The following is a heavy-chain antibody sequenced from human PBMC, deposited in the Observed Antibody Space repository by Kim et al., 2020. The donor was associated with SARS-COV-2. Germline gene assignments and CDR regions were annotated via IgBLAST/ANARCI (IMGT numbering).Heavy chain of an antibody. CDR1: GFTFSSYS. Sequence: GGSLRLSCAASGFTFSSYSMNWVRQAPGKGLEWVSYISSSSSTIYYADSVKGRFTISRDNAKNSLYLQMNSLRDEDTAVYYCARDGSVVVPAANIDYWGQGTLVTVSS. CDR3: ARDGSVVVPAANIDY. D-gene: IGHD2-2*01. CDR2: ISSSSSTI. J-gene: IGHJ4*02. V-gene: IGHV3-48*02.